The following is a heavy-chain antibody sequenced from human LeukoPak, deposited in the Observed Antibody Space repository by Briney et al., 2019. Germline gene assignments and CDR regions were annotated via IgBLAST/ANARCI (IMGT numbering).Heavy chain of an antibody. Sequence: SQTLSLTCAISGDSVSSNSAAWNWIRQSPSRGLEWLGRTYYRSKWYNDYAVSVKSRITINPDTSKNQFSLQLNSVTPEDTAVYYCARDVLLWFGELLGAFDIWGQGTMVTVSS. CDR3: ARDVLLWFGELLGAFDI. D-gene: IGHD3-10*01. V-gene: IGHV6-1*01. J-gene: IGHJ3*02. CDR1: GDSVSSNSAA. CDR2: TYYRSKWYN.